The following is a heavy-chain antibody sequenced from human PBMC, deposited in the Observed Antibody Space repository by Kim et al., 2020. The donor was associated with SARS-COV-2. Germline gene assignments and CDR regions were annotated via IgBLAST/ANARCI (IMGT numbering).Heavy chain of an antibody. CDR3: ASSHWFGELFTGFDY. V-gene: IGHV3-30*04. Sequence: GGSLRLSCAASGFTFSSYAMHWVRQAPGKGLEWVAVISYDGSNKYYADSVKGRFTISRDNSKNTLYLQMNSLRAEDTAVYYCASSHWFGELFTGFDYWGQGTLVTVSS. CDR2: ISYDGSNK. CDR1: GFTFSSYA. D-gene: IGHD3-10*01. J-gene: IGHJ4*02.